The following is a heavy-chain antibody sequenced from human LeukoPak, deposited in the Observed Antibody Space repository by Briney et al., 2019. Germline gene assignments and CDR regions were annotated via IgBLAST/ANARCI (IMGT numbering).Heavy chain of an antibody. J-gene: IGHJ4*02. CDR1: GVSLNTYY. Sequence: SSDTLSLTCDVSGVSLNTYYWLWTRQSPEKALGWIGEVNHSGYTNYNPSLKGRVTILVDTSKNQFSLKLSSVTAADTAVYYCARQLYGSDYWGQGTLVTVSS. CDR3: ARQLYGSDY. V-gene: IGHV4-34*01. CDR2: VNHSGYT. D-gene: IGHD1-1*01.